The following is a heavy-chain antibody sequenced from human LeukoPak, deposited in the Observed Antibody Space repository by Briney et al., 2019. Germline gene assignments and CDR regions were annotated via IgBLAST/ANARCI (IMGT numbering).Heavy chain of an antibody. CDR3: ARDRGPYGSGTYGIEGFDH. CDR2: ISGVSSTV. V-gene: IGHV3-48*02. CDR1: GFTFTSYI. Sequence: PGGSPRLSCAASGFTFTSYIINWVRPAPGKGMGWVSYISGVSSTVYYGGSVSGRFTISRDNANTSLYLQMNSLRDEDTAVYYCARDRGPYGSGTYGIEGFDHWGQGTLVTVSS. J-gene: IGHJ4*02. D-gene: IGHD3-10*01.